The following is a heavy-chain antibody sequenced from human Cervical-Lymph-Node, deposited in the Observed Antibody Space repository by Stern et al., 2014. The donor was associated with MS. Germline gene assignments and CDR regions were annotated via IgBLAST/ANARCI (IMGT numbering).Heavy chain of an antibody. CDR2: FIPTLGIP. D-gene: IGHD6-13*01. J-gene: IGHJ3*02. CDR1: GGTFSSYT. V-gene: IGHV1-69*09. Sequence: VQLLESGAEVKKPGSSVKVSCKASGGTFSSYTISWVRQAPGQGLEWMGRFIPTLGIPNYAQKFQGRVTITADKSTSTAYMELSSLRSEDTAVYYCASTGYSSYGAFDIWGQGTMVTVS. CDR3: ASTGYSSYGAFDI.